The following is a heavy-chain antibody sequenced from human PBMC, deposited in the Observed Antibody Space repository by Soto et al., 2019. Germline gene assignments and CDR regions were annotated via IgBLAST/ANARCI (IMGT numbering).Heavy chain of an antibody. D-gene: IGHD3-10*01. CDR2: IYYRGST. Sequence: SETLSLTCTVSGGPISSGAYYWGWIRQPPGTGLEWSGYIYYRGSTYYDRSLESRLFISLDTSKNQFALRLTSVTAADTAVYYGARDPFRGGSGSLSLGMDGWGKGTTVTVSS. J-gene: IGHJ6*04. CDR3: ARDPFRGGSGSLSLGMDG. CDR1: GGPISSGAYY. V-gene: IGHV4-30-4*08.